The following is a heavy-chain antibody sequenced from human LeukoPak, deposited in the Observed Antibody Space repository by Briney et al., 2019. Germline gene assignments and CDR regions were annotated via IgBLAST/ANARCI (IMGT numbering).Heavy chain of an antibody. CDR1: GFTFSDNY. CDR2: MTGSGEST. V-gene: IGHV3-23*01. J-gene: IGHJ6*03. D-gene: IGHD4-17*01. CDR3: TKQYAYGTSYFYYYMDV. Sequence: GGSLRLSCAASGFTFSDNYMSWIRQAPGKGLEWVSAMTGSGESTYYADSVKGRFTISRDNSKNTLSLQMNSLRAEDTAVYYCTKQYAYGTSYFYYYMDVWGKGTTVTVSS.